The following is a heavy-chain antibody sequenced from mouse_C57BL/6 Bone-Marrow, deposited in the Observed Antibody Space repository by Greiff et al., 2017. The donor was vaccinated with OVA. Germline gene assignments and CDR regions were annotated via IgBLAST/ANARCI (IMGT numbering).Heavy chain of an antibody. Sequence: QVQLQQSGAELVRPGASVKLSCKASGYTFTDYYINWVKQRPGQGLEWIARIYPGSGNTYYNEKFKGKATLTAEKSSSTAYMQLSSLTSEDSAVYFCARGGYYYGSLYAMDYWGQGTSVTVSS. D-gene: IGHD1-1*01. CDR3: ARGGYYYGSLYAMDY. CDR1: GYTFTDYY. CDR2: IYPGSGNT. V-gene: IGHV1-76*01. J-gene: IGHJ4*01.